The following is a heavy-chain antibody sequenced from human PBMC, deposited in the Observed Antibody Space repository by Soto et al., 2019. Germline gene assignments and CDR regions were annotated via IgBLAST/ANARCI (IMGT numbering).Heavy chain of an antibody. CDR1: GGSFSGYY. CDR3: AREGIVVVPAAIGRYYYGMDV. CDR2: INHSGST. J-gene: IGHJ6*02. D-gene: IGHD2-2*02. Sequence: QVQLQQWGAGLLKPSETLSLTCAVYGGSFSGYYWSWIRQPPGKGLEWIGEINHSGSTNYNPSLKSRVTISVDPSKNQFSLKLSSVTAADTAVYYCAREGIVVVPAAIGRYYYGMDVWGQGTTVTVSS. V-gene: IGHV4-34*01.